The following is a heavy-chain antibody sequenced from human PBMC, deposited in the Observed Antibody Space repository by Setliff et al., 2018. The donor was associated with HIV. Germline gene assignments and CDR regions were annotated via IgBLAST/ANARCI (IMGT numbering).Heavy chain of an antibody. CDR1: GYIFTNYA. V-gene: IGHV7-4-1*02. CDR3: ARGASSSAVYYYYYYMDV. D-gene: IGHD6-6*01. CDR2: INTNTGNP. J-gene: IGHJ6*03. Sequence: GASVKVSCKASGYIFTNYAMNWVRQAPGQGPEWMGWINTNTGNPTYAQGFTGRFVLSLDTSVSTAYLQITSLKAEDTAVYYCARGASSSAVYYYYYYMDVWGKGTTVTVSS.